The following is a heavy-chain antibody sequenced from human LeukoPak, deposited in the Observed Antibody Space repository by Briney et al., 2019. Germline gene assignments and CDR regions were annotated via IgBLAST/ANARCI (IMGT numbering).Heavy chain of an antibody. V-gene: IGHV4-39*01. CDR3: ARLVGAATDPFDY. J-gene: IGHJ4*02. CDR2: IYYSGTT. Sequence: SETLSLTCSVSGGSITSTTRYWGWIRQPPGKGLEWIGTIYYSGTTYYNPSLKSRVIISVDTSKNQFSLKLSSVTAADTAVYYCARLVGAATDPFDYWGQGTLVTVPS. CDR1: GGSITSTTRY. D-gene: IGHD2-15*01.